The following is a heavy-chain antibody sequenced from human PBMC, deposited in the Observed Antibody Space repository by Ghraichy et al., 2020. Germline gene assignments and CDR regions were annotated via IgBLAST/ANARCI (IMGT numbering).Heavy chain of an antibody. CDR2: MNPNSKNT. CDR3: ARGHRGTLYSDS. V-gene: IGHV1-8*01. Sequence: ASVKVSCKACGDTFSSSDITWVLQSPGQVVERMGWMNPNSKNTGLARKFRGRVTMTSDNSITTAYMELSILTSDDTAVYYCARGHRGTLYSDSWGQGTLVTVSS. J-gene: IGHJ4*02. D-gene: IGHD3-16*02. CDR1: GDTFSSSD.